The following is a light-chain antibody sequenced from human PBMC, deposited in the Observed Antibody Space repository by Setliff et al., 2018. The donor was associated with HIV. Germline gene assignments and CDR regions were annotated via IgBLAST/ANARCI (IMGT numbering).Light chain of an antibody. J-gene: IGLJ1*01. V-gene: IGLV2-23*02. CDR2: EVN. CDR3: CSYAGSNIFVV. CDR1: TSDIGSYNR. Sequence: QSVLTQPPSVSGSPGQSIIISCTGTTSDIGSYNRVSWYQQRPGTAPKLIIYEVNKRPSGVSNRFSGSKSGTTASLAISGLQADDEADYYCCSYAGSNIFVVFGTGTQLTVL.